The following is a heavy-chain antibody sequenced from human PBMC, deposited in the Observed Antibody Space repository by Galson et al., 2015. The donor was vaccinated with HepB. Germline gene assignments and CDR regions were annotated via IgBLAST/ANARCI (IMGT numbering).Heavy chain of an antibody. J-gene: IGHJ4*02. CDR3: AKVAVRKFNWNSYFDS. D-gene: IGHD1-7*01. CDR1: GFKFEEYA. Sequence: SLRLSCAASGFKFEEYAMHWVRQVPGKGLEWVSGIGWNDTGRAYADSVKGRFAISRDNAKNSLYLEVSSLGVEDTALYYCAKVAVRKFNWNSYFDSWGQGIMVIVSP. CDR2: IGWNDTGR. V-gene: IGHV3-9*01.